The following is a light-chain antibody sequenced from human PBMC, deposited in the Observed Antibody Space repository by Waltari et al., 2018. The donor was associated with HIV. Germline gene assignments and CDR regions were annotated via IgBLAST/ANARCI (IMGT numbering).Light chain of an antibody. CDR2: DKN. V-gene: IGLV1-40*01. Sequence: QSVLTQPRSVSCAPGQRVTSSCTGSSANTRAHYSAHWYQHLPGTAPKLLIFDKNNGPSGVPGRFAGPQSGTSASLVITGLQADDEADYYCLSYDGRLSGSVFGPGTRVTVL. CDR1: SANTRAHYS. CDR3: LSYDGRLSGSV. J-gene: IGLJ1*01.